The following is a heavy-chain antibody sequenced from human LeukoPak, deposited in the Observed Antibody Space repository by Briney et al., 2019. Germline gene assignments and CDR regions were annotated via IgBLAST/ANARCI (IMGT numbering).Heavy chain of an antibody. CDR2: ISSSSSYI. V-gene: IGHV3-21*01. D-gene: IGHD2-8*01. CDR1: GFTFSSYS. Sequence: PGGSLRLSCAASGFTFSSYSMNWVRQAPGKGLEWVSSISSSSSYIYYADSVKGRFTISRDNAKNSLYLQMNSLRAEDTAVYHCARDNGFYCTNGVCPMDVWGQGTTVTVSS. J-gene: IGHJ6*02. CDR3: ARDNGFYCTNGVCPMDV.